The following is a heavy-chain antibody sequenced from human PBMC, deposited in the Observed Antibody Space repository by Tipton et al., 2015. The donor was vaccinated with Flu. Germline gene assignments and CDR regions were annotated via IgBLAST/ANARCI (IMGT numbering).Heavy chain of an antibody. CDR3: ARGTAYSTTYFDS. CDR1: GDSMRTDYY. J-gene: IGHJ4*02. CDR2: IHHTGNK. V-gene: IGHV4-38-2*02. Sequence: TLSLTCTVSGDSMRTDYYWAWIRQPPGKGLEWIGNIHHTGNKYYNPSLKSRVSIPVDTSKNQFSLRLNSVTAADTAVYYCARGTAYSTTYFDSWGRGTLVTVSS. D-gene: IGHD1-14*01.